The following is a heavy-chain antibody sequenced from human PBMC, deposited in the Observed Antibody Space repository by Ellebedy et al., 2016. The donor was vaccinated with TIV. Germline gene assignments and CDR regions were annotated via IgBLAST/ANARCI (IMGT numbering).Heavy chain of an antibody. D-gene: IGHD4-23*01. V-gene: IGHV3-21*01. CDR1: GFTFSSYS. Sequence: GESLKISCAASGFTFSSYSMNWVRQAPGKGLEWVSSISSSSSYIYYADSVKGRFTISRDNAKNSLYLQMNSLRAEDTAVYDCARQGDTVVKGPIDYWGQGTLVTVSS. CDR3: ARQGDTVVKGPIDY. CDR2: ISSSSSYI. J-gene: IGHJ4*02.